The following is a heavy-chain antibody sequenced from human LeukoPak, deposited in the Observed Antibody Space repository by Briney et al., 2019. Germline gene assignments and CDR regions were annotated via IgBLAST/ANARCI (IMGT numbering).Heavy chain of an antibody. CDR1: GFTFSSYA. J-gene: IGHJ3*02. CDR2: ISGSGGGT. V-gene: IGHV3-23*01. Sequence: PGGSLRLSCAASGFTFSSYAMSWVRQAPGKGLEWVSAISGSGGGTYYADSVKGRFTISRDNSKNTLWLQMNSLRAEDTAVYYCAKDRLSDYGAPTGAFDIWGQGTMVTVSS. D-gene: IGHD4-17*01. CDR3: AKDRLSDYGAPTGAFDI.